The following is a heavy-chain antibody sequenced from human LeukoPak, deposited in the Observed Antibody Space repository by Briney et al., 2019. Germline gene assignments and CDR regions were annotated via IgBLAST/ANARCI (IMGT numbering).Heavy chain of an antibody. V-gene: IGHV4-39*07. CDR2: IYYSGST. D-gene: IGHD4-23*01. CDR1: GGSISSSGYY. CDR3: ARDSGGDYGGNVDY. J-gene: IGHJ4*02. Sequence: SETLSLTCTVSGGSISSSGYYWGWIRQPPGKGLEWIGSIYYSGSTYYNPSLKSRVTISVDTSKNQFSLKLSSVTAADTAVYYCARDSGGDYGGNVDYWGQGTLVTVSS.